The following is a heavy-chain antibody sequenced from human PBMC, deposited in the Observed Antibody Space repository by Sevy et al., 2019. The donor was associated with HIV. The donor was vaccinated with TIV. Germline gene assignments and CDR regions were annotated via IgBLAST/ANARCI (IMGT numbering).Heavy chain of an antibody. V-gene: IGHV4-39*01. J-gene: IGHJ4*02. Sequence: SETLALTCTVSGGSISSSSYYWGWIRQPPGKGLEWIGSIYYSGSTYYNPSLKSRVTISVDTSKNQFSLKLSSVTAADTAVYYCARHEKTATTYYYDSSGYTHSFDYWGQGTLVTVSS. CDR1: GGSISSSSYY. CDR3: ARHEKTATTYYYDSSGYTHSFDY. D-gene: IGHD3-22*01. CDR2: IYYSGST.